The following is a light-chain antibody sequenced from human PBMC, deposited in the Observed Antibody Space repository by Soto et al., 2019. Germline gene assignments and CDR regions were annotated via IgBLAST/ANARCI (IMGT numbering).Light chain of an antibody. J-gene: IGKJ4*01. Sequence: IVMTQTPLSSPVTLGQPASISCRSSQSLVDSDGNTCMSWLQQRPGQPPRLLISQISSRFSGVPDRFSGSGAGTDFTLKISRVEAEDVGVYYCLQAAQFPYTFGGGTKVEI. CDR1: QSLVDSDGNTC. V-gene: IGKV2-24*01. CDR2: QIS. CDR3: LQAAQFPYT.